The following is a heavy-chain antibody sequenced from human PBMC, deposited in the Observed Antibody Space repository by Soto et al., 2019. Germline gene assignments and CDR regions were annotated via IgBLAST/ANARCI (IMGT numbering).Heavy chain of an antibody. CDR3: ANDVTAISGGDR. CDR1: GFTFSNFA. J-gene: IGHJ5*02. V-gene: IGHV3-23*01. CDR2: IPDSGSGT. D-gene: IGHD2-21*02. Sequence: EGSLRLSCAASGFTFSNFAMSWVRQAPGKGLEWVSAIPDSGSGTFYADSVRGRFTISRDNYKSILFLFMHRLGAEDTAIYYCANDVTAISGGDRWGQGDVITVSS.